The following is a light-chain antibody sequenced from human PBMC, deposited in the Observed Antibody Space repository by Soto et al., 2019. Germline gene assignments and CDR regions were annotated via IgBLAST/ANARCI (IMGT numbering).Light chain of an antibody. Sequence: IVITQSPASLSVSPAGRATLSCRASQSVSRNLAWYQQKPGQAPSLLIFDASTRATGVPARFSGSGSGSDFTLTISSLQSDDFAVYYCQHYYNWPPGGTFGPGTKVEI. CDR3: QHYYNWPPGGT. CDR1: QSVSRN. V-gene: IGKV3-15*01. J-gene: IGKJ1*01. CDR2: DAS.